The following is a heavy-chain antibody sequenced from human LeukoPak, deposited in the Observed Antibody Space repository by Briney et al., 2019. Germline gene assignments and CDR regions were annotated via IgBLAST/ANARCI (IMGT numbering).Heavy chain of an antibody. CDR1: GGSISSYY. D-gene: IGHD2-21*02. CDR2: IYYSGST. V-gene: IGHV4-59*01. Sequence: PSETLSLTCTVSGGSISSYYWSWIRQPPGKGLEWIGHIYYSGSTNYNPSLKSRVTISVDTSKNQFSLKLSSVTAADTAVYYCARTDGYSPIDYWGQGTLVAVSS. J-gene: IGHJ4*02. CDR3: ARTDGYSPIDY.